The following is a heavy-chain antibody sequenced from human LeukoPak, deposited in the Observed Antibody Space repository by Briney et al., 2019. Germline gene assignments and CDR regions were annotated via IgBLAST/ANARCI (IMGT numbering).Heavy chain of an antibody. CDR2: IHSDGSST. D-gene: IGHD1-1*01. J-gene: IGHJ3*02. V-gene: IGHV3-74*01. Sequence: GGSLRLSCAASGFTFSNYWMHWVRQAPGKVLVWVSRIHSDGSSTTSADSVKGRFTISRDNAENTLYLQMNSLRAEDTAVYFCARGNAHAFDIWGQGTMVTVSS. CDR1: GFTFSNYW. CDR3: ARGNAHAFDI.